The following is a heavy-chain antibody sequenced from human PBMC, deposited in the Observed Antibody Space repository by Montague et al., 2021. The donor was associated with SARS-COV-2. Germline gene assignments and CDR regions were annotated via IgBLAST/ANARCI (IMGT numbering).Heavy chain of an antibody. CDR3: ARGGYYYDSSAPPDY. CDR2: ISASGDST. CDR1: GFSFSNYA. Sequence: SLRLSCAASGFSFSNYAMSWIRQAPGKGLEWVSTISASGDSTYYADSVKGRFTISRDNSKNTLYLQMNSLRAEDTAVYYCARGGYYYDSSAPPDYWGQGTLVTVSS. J-gene: IGHJ4*02. V-gene: IGHV3-23*01. D-gene: IGHD3-22*01.